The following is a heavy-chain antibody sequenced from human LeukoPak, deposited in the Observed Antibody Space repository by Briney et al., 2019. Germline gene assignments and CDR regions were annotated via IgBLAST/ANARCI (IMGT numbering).Heavy chain of an antibody. Sequence: GGSLRLSCAASGFTFNHYEMIWVRQAPGKELEWVSYVGTSARTIYYADSVKGRFIISRDNAKNTLYLQMNSLRAEDTAVYYCARGDSSGYYYAFDIWGQGTMVTVSS. CDR1: GFTFNHYE. J-gene: IGHJ3*02. CDR3: ARGDSSGYYYAFDI. V-gene: IGHV3-48*03. D-gene: IGHD3-22*01. CDR2: VGTSARTI.